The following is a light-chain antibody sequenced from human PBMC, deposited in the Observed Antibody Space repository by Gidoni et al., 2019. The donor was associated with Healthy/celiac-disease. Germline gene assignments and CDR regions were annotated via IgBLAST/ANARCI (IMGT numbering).Light chain of an antibody. Sequence: EIALTQSPGPLSLSPGERATLSCRASQSVSSSYLAWYQQKPGQAPRLLIYGASSRATGIPDRFSGSGSGTDFTLTISRLEPEDVAVYYWQQYGSSPLTFGGXTKVEIK. CDR3: QQYGSSPLT. CDR2: GAS. CDR1: QSVSSSY. J-gene: IGKJ4*01. V-gene: IGKV3-20*01.